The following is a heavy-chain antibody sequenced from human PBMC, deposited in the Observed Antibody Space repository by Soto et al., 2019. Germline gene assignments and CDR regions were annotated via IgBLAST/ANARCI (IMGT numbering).Heavy chain of an antibody. J-gene: IGHJ6*01. V-gene: IGHV3-21*01. CDR3: AREYTAWPLAYGLDV. Sequence: GGSLRLSCVGSGFTFSTYSINWVRQAPGKGLEWVSSISSRSDIYYADSVKGRFTISRDNAKNSVSLQMNSLRAEDTAVYYCAREYTAWPLAYGLDVWGQGTTVTVST. D-gene: IGHD2-2*02. CDR2: ISSRSDI. CDR1: GFTFSTYS.